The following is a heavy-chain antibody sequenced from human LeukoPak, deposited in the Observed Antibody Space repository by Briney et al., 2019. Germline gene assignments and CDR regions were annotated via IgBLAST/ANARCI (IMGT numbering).Heavy chain of an antibody. CDR2: IYYSGST. CDR1: GGSISSYY. D-gene: IGHD6-19*01. Sequence: PSETLSLTCTVSGGSISSYYWSWIRQPPGKGLEWIGYIYYSGSTNYNPSLKSRVTISVDTSKNQFSLKLSSVTAADTAVYYCAXIAVAGQFWDYWGQGTLVTVSS. V-gene: IGHV4-59*01. CDR3: AXIAVAGQFWDY. J-gene: IGHJ4*02.